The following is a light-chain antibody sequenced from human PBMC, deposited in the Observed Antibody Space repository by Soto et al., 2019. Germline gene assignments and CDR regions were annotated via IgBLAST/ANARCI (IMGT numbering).Light chain of an antibody. J-gene: IGKJ3*01. CDR1: QGISSY. Sequence: DIQLTQSPSFLSASVGDRVTITCRASQGISSYLAWYQQKPGKAPKLLIYAASTLHSGVPSRFSGSGSGTAFTLTISSLQPEDFAIYYCQQLNSYPPFTFGPGTKVDIK. CDR2: AAS. CDR3: QQLNSYPPFT. V-gene: IGKV1-9*01.